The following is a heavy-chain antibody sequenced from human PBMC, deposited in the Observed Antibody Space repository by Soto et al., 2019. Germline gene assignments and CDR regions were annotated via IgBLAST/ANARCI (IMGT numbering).Heavy chain of an antibody. J-gene: IGHJ3*02. CDR3: ARDRGTYCGGDCFSGWAFDI. D-gene: IGHD2-21*02. Sequence: PSETLSLTCAVSGYSISSGYYWGWIRQPPGKGLEWIGSIYHSGNTYYNPSLKSRVTISVDMSKNQFSLKLSSVTAADTAVYYCARDRGTYCGGDCFSGWAFDIWGQGTMVTVSS. CDR1: GYSISSGYY. CDR2: IYHSGNT. V-gene: IGHV4-38-2*02.